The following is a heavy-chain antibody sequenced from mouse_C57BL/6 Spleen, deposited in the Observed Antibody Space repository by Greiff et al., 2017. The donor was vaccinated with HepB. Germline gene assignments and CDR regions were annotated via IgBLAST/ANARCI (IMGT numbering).Heavy chain of an antibody. CDR3: ARLRYDYPYAMDY. CDR2: INPNYGTK. CDR1: GYSFTDYN. Sequence: EVQLQQSGPELVKPGASGKISCKAPGYSFTDYNINWVSQSNGKSIEWIGVINPNYGTKSYNQKFKGKTTLTVDQSSSTAYMQLNRLTSEDSAVYYCARLRYDYPYAMDYWGPGTSVTVSS. V-gene: IGHV1-39*01. J-gene: IGHJ4*01. D-gene: IGHD2-4*01.